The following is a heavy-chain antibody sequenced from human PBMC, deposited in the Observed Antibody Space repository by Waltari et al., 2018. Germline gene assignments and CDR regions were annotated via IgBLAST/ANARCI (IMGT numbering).Heavy chain of an antibody. J-gene: IGHJ4*02. V-gene: IGHV1-2*06. D-gene: IGHD3-3*01. CDR1: GYTFNDYF. CDR3: SRVTIPGHYDFWNGHRGHDK. CDR2: VNPNSGGV. Sequence: QVHMVQSGPEVLEPGVSVKVSCKTSGYTFNDYFIHWVRQAPGQGLEWMGRVNPNSGGVNYAQKFQGRVTMTADSSIRTAFMEMSGLRSDDTAFYSCSRVTIPGHYDFWNGHRGHDKWGQGTLVTVSS.